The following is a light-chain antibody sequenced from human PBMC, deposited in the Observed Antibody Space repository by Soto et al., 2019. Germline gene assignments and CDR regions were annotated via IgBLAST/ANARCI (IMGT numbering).Light chain of an antibody. CDR3: QQYNNWPRT. J-gene: IGKJ1*01. CDR2: GAS. V-gene: IGKV3-15*01. Sequence: EIVMTQSPATLSVSPGESVTLSCRASQSVSSNLAWYQQRLGQAPRLLIYGASTRATGISARISGSGSGTEFTLTISSLQSEDFAIYYCQQYNNWPRTFGQGTKWIS. CDR1: QSVSSN.